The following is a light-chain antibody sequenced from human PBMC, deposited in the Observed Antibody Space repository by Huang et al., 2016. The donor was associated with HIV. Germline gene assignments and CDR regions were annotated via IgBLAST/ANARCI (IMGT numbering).Light chain of an antibody. CDR3: QQYTNPPPWT. CDR2: DAS. J-gene: IGKJ1*01. CDR1: HNVTAN. V-gene: IGKV3-15*01. Sequence: VVLTQSPAALSVSPGERVTLSCRASHNVTANLAWYRHKPGQAPRVLIYDASTRAAGIPARFSGSGSGTEFTLTISSLQSDDSGVYYCQQYTNPPPWTFGQGTRVEI.